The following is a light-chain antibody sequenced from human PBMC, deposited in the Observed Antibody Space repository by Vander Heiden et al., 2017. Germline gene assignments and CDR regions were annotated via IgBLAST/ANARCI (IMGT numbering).Light chain of an antibody. V-gene: IGKV4-1*01. CDR1: QSVLYSSNNKNY. CDR2: WAS. J-gene: IGKJ3*01. CDR3: QQYYSTPFT. Sequence: DIVMTQSPDSLAVSLGERATINGKSSQSVLYSSNNKNYLAWYQQNPVQPPKLLIYWASTRESGVPDRFSGSGSGTDFTLTISSLQAEDVAVYYCQQYYSTPFTFGPGTKVDIK.